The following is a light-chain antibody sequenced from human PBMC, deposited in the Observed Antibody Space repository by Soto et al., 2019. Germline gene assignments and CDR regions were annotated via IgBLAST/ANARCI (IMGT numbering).Light chain of an antibody. CDR3: QQRSNWYT. V-gene: IGKV3-11*01. CDR2: DAS. CDR1: QSVSSY. Sequence: EIVLTQSPATLSLSPGERATLSCRASQSVSSYLAWYQQKLGQAPRLLIYDASNRAAGIPARFSGSGSGTDFTLTISRLEPEDFAVYYCQQRSNWYTFGQGTQLEIK. J-gene: IGKJ2*01.